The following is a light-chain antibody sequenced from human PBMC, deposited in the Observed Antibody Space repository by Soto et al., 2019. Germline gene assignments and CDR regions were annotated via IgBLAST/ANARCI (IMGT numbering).Light chain of an antibody. CDR2: GNR. J-gene: IGLJ3*02. V-gene: IGLV1-40*01. CDR3: QAYDYSLTASV. Sequence: QSVLTQPPSVSGSPGQRITISCTGNSSNLGAGYDVHWYQQHPGAAPKLIIFGNRNRPSGVPERFSGSKSGTSASLAITGLQDEDEADYYSQAYDYSLTASVFGGGTKLTVL. CDR1: SSNLGAGYD.